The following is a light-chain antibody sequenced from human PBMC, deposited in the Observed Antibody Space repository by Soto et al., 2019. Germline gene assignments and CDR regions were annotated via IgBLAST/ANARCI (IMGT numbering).Light chain of an antibody. Sequence: QSALTQPPSVSGSPGQSITISCTGTSSDVGGYNYVSWYQQHPGKAPKLMIYDVSNRPSGVSNRFSGSKSGNTASLTISGLQAEDEADYYCSSYTASSPPVVFGGGTKVTVL. J-gene: IGLJ2*01. V-gene: IGLV2-14*01. CDR3: SSYTASSPPVV. CDR2: DVS. CDR1: SSDVGGYNY.